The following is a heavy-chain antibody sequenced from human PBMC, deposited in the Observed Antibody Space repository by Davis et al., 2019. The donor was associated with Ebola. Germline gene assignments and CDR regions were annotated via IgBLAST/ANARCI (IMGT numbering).Heavy chain of an antibody. CDR2: IWYDGSNK. V-gene: IGHV3-33*01. CDR1: GFTFSSYG. CDR3: ARQEAYDFWSGTLDY. J-gene: IGHJ4*02. Sequence: PGGSLRLSCAASGFTFSSYGMHWVRQAPGKGLEWVAVIWYDGSNKYYADSVKGRFTIPRDNSKNTLYLQMNSLGAEDTAVYYCARQEAYDFWSGTLDYWGQGTLVTVSS. D-gene: IGHD3-3*01.